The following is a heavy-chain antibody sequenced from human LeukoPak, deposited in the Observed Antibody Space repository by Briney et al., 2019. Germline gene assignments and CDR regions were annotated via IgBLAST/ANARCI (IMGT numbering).Heavy chain of an antibody. CDR3: ARAGGYCSGGSCYSDAFDI. Sequence: ASETLSLTCTVSGGSISSYYWSWIRQPPGKGLEWIGYIYYSGSTNYNPSLKSRVTISVDTSKDQFSLKLSSVTAADTAVYYCARAGGYCSGGSCYSDAFDIWGQGTMVTVSS. CDR2: IYYSGST. V-gene: IGHV4-59*01. J-gene: IGHJ3*02. D-gene: IGHD2-15*01. CDR1: GGSISSYY.